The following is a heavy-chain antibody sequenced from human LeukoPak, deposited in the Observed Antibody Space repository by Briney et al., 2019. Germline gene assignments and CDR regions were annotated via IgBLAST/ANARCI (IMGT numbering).Heavy chain of an antibody. CDR3: ARGHRGYYDSSGSYFDY. CDR2: INHSGST. V-gene: IGHV4-34*01. D-gene: IGHD3-22*01. CDR1: GGSFSGYY. Sequence: SETLSLTCAVYGGSFSGYYWSWIRQPPGKGLEWIGEINHSGSTSYNPSLKSRVTISVDTSKNQFSLKLSSVTAADTAVYYCARGHRGYYDSSGSYFDYWGQGTLVTVSS. J-gene: IGHJ4*02.